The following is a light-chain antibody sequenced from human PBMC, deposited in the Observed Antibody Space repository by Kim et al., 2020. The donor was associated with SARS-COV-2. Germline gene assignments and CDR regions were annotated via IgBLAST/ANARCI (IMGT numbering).Light chain of an antibody. V-gene: IGKV1-39*01. J-gene: IGKJ2*01. CDR1: QRISSY. Sequence: DIQMTQSPSSLSASVGDRVTITCLASQRISSYLNWYQQKPGKAPKLLIDAASSLQSGVPSRFSGSGSGTQFTLTISSLRREDFAAYYAENSFSNPNTFGQATKEEI. CDR2: AAS. CDR3: ENSFSNPNT.